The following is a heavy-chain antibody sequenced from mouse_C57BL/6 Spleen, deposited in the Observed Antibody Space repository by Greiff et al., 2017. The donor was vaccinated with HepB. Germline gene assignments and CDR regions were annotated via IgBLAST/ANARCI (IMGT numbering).Heavy chain of an antibody. CDR3: ARNPLTGTGYFDV. V-gene: IGHV1-80*01. D-gene: IGHD4-1*01. CDR1: GYAFSSYW. Sequence: QVHVKQSGAELVKPGASVKISCKASGYAFSSYWMNWVKQRPGKGLEWIGQIYPGDGDTNYNGKFKGKATLTADKSSSTAYMQLSSLTSEDSAVYFCARNPLTGTGYFDVWGTGTTVTVSS. CDR2: IYPGDGDT. J-gene: IGHJ1*03.